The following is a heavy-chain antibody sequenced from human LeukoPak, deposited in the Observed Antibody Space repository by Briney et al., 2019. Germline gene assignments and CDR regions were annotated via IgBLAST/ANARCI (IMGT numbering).Heavy chain of an antibody. CDR3: AKYGSSSWYLKDNWFDP. D-gene: IGHD6-13*01. CDR1: GFTFSSYA. V-gene: IGHV3-23*01. Sequence: GGSLRLSCAASGFTFSSYAMSWVRQAPGEGLEWVSGISGSGGSTYYADSVKGRFTISRDNSKNTLYLQMNSLRAEDTAVYYCAKYGSSSWYLKDNWFDPWGQGTLVTVSS. J-gene: IGHJ5*02. CDR2: ISGSGGST.